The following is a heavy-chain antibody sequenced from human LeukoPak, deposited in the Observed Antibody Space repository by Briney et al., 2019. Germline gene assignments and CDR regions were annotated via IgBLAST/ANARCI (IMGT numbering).Heavy chain of an antibody. V-gene: IGHV3-21*01. J-gene: IGHJ1*01. CDR3: ARDLDSNPSIDFQH. CDR2: ISSYSTYI. D-gene: IGHD6-6*01. CDR1: GFTFSNYS. Sequence: PGGSLRLSCAASGFTFSNYSMNWVRQAPGKGLEWVSSISSYSTYIYYADSVKGRFTISRDNAKNSLYLQMNSLRAEDTAVYYCARDLDSNPSIDFQHWGQGTLVTVSS.